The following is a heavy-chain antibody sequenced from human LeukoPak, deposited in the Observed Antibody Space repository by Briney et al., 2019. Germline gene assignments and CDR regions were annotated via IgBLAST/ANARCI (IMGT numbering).Heavy chain of an antibody. J-gene: IGHJ5*02. D-gene: IGHD3-10*01. CDR1: GFTFSSYT. CDR3: AKNGEVLSWFDP. Sequence: GGSLRLSCAASGFTFSSYTMNWVRQALGQGLEWVSTISDPHSGSETHYADSVKGRFTISRDDSQNTLYLQMDSLRAEDTAVYSCAKNGEVLSWFDPWGQGTLVTVSS. CDR2: ISDPHSGSET. V-gene: IGHV3-23*01.